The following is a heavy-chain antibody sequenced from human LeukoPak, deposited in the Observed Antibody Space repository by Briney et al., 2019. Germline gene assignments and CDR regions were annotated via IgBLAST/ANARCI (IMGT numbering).Heavy chain of an antibody. CDR1: GGTFISYT. D-gene: IGHD6-6*01. J-gene: IGHJ4*02. CDR3: ARGGWQLANLDY. V-gene: IGHV1-69*02. CDR2: IIPILGIA. Sequence: SVKVSCKASGGTFISYTISWVRQAPGQGLEWMGRIIPILGIANYAQKFQGRATITADKSTSTAYMELSSLRSEDTAVYYCARGGWQLANLDYWGQGTLVTVSS.